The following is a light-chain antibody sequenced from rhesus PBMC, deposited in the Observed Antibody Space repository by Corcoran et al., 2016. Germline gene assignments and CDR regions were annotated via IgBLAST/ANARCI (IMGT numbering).Light chain of an antibody. V-gene: IGKV1-74*01. CDR2: GTS. CDR3: HHSSGAPFT. J-gene: IGKJ3*01. Sequence: GDRVTITCRASENDNQHLHWYQQKPGKAPKLLIYGTSSLQTGVPSRFSGSGSGTDYTLTISTLQPEDVAIYSCHHSSGAPFTFGPATKLD. CDR1: ENDNQH.